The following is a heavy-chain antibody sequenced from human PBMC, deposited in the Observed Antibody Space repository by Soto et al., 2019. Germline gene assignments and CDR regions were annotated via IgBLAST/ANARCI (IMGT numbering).Heavy chain of an antibody. Sequence: QVQLVQSGAEVKKPGASVKVSCKASGYIFTSYGINWVRQAPGQGLEWMGWMSGYNGDTQYAQKLQGRVTMTTDTSTSTAYMELRSLRSDDTAVYYCARSWSGADYYYYGLDVWGQGTTVTVSS. J-gene: IGHJ6*02. CDR3: ARSWSGADYYYYGLDV. CDR2: MSGYNGDT. D-gene: IGHD1-1*01. V-gene: IGHV1-18*04. CDR1: GYIFTSYG.